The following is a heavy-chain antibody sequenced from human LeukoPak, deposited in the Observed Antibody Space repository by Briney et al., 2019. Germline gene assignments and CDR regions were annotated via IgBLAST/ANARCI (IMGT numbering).Heavy chain of an antibody. J-gene: IGHJ4*02. D-gene: IGHD3-10*01. CDR1: GFSFSNYW. CDR3: AKVGFGELSRRDY. CDR2: IRGDESRK. V-gene: IGHV3-7*03. Sequence: PGGSLRLSCAASGFSFSNYWMTWLRQAPGKGLEWVANIRGDESRKYYLDSVTGRFTISRDNAKNSLYLQMNSLRAEDTAVYYCAKVGFGELSRRDYWGQGTLVTVSS.